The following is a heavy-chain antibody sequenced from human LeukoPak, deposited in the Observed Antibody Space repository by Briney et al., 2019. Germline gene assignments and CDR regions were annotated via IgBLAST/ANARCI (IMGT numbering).Heavy chain of an antibody. Sequence: SVKVSCKASGGTFSSYAISWVRQAPGQGLEWMGGIIPIFGTANYAQKFQGRVTITADESTSTAYMELSSLRSEDTAVYYCATRGSAGPTRSSGMDVWGQGTTVTVSS. D-gene: IGHD6-13*01. J-gene: IGHJ6*02. CDR2: IIPIFGTA. V-gene: IGHV1-69*01. CDR1: GGTFSSYA. CDR3: ATRGSAGPTRSSGMDV.